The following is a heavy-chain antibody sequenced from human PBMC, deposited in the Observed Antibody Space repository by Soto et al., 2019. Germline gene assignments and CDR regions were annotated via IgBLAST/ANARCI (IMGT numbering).Heavy chain of an antibody. J-gene: IGHJ4*02. CDR2: IGTAGDT. CDR3: VRDTTGFGYFDS. Sequence: EVQLVESGGGLVQPGGSLRLSCAASGFTFSSYDMHWVRQASGKGLEWVSVIGTAGDTYYSGSVKGRFTISRDSLTTSLYLQMHSLRAGDTAVYYCVRDTTGFGYFDSWGQGTLVTVSS. V-gene: IGHV3-13*01. D-gene: IGHD1-1*01. CDR1: GFTFSSYD.